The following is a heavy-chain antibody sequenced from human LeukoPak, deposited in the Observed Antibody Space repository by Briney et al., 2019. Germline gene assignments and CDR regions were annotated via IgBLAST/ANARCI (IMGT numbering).Heavy chain of an antibody. J-gene: IGHJ4*02. CDR2: ISTDGYTT. Sequence: GGSLRLSCAASGLAFSAYKMHWVRQAPRKGLVWVSRISTDGYTTDYADFVQGRFTASRDNTKNTWSLEMNSLRAEDTAVYYCVVGGSPGYWGQGTLVTVS. D-gene: IGHD2-15*01. V-gene: IGHV3-74*01. CDR3: VVGGSPGY. CDR1: GLAFSAYK.